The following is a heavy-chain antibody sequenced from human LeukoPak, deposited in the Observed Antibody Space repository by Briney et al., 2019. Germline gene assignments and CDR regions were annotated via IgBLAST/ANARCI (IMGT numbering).Heavy chain of an antibody. CDR3: AKDGYYGSGTYPDY. D-gene: IGHD3-10*01. CDR2: ISYDGTNK. Sequence: GTSLRLSCAASGFTFSSYGMNWVRRAPGKGLEWVAVISYDGTNKFYVDSLRGRFTISRDNSKNTLYLQMNSLRAEDTAVYYCAKDGYYGSGTYPDYWGQGTLVTVSS. J-gene: IGHJ4*02. CDR1: GFTFSSYG. V-gene: IGHV3-30*18.